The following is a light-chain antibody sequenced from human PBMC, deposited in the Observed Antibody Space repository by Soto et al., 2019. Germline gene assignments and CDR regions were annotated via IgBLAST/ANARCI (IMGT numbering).Light chain of an antibody. V-gene: IGKV3-20*01. Sequence: EIVMTQSPATLSVSPGESATLSCRASQSISSSKLAWYQQNPGQAPRLLMYGASNRATGIPARFSGSGSGTEFTLTISRLGPEDSAVYYCQQYGSSPTWTFGQGTKVE. J-gene: IGKJ1*01. CDR1: QSISSSK. CDR2: GAS. CDR3: QQYGSSPTWT.